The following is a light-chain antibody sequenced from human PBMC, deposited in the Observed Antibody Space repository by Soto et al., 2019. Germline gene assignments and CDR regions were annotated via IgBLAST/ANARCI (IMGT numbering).Light chain of an antibody. CDR2: DAF. V-gene: IGKV3-11*01. Sequence: EIVLTQSPATLSLSPGERATLSCSASQSIGTSLDWYQQKPGQVPRLLIFDAFDRATGMPARFSGSGSGTDFTLTISNLEPDDFAVYYCQQRSQWPLTFGGGTKVEIK. CDR3: QQRSQWPLT. CDR1: QSIGTS. J-gene: IGKJ4*01.